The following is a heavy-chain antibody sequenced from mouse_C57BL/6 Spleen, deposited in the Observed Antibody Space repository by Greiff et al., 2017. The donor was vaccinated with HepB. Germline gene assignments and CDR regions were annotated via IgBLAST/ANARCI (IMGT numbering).Heavy chain of an antibody. CDR2: IYPGGGYT. CDR1: GYTFTNYW. D-gene: IGHD2-4*01. J-gene: IGHJ4*01. Sequence: QVHVKQSGAELVRPGTSVKMSCKASGYTFTNYWIGWAKQRPGHGLEWIGDIYPGGGYTNYNEKFKGKATLTADKSSSTAYMQFSSLTSEDSAIYYCARSEGLHYAMDYWGQGTSVTVSS. V-gene: IGHV1-63*01. CDR3: ARSEGLHYAMDY.